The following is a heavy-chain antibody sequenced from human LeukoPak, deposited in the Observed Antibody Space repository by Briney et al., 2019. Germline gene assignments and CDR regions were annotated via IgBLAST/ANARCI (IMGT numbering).Heavy chain of an antibody. D-gene: IGHD3-22*01. Sequence: GGSLRLSCAASGFTFSSYGMHWVRQAPGKGLEWVAVILYDGSNKYYADSVKGRFTISRDNSKNTLYLQMSSLRAEDTAVYYCAKVAYDSSGYHTFDYWGQGTLVTVSS. CDR2: ILYDGSNK. CDR3: AKVAYDSSGYHTFDY. V-gene: IGHV3-30*18. J-gene: IGHJ4*02. CDR1: GFTFSSYG.